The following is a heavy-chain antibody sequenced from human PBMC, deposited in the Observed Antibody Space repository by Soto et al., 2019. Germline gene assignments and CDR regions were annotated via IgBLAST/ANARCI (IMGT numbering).Heavy chain of an antibody. J-gene: IGHJ4*02. V-gene: IGHV4-34*01. CDR3: ARVPGY. D-gene: IGHD2-2*01. CDR2: INHSGSA. Sequence: TSETLSLTYDVYGGSFSDYIWTWIRQTPGKGLQWIGQINHSGSANYNPSLKSRVTISVHTSSSQFSLELSSVTAADTAVYYCARVPGYWGQGILVTVS. CDR1: GGSFSDYI.